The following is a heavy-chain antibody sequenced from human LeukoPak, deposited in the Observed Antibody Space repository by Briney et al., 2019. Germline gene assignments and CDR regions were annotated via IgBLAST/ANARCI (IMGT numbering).Heavy chain of an antibody. CDR1: GFTFDDYG. CDR3: ARYTMVRGIHP. Sequence: GGSLRLSCAASGFTFDDYGMSWVRHVPGKGLEWVSGINWNGGRTSYADSVKGRFTISRDNSKNTLYLQMNSLRAEDTAVYYCARYTMVRGIHPWGQGTLVTVSS. D-gene: IGHD3-10*01. V-gene: IGHV3-20*04. CDR2: INWNGGRT. J-gene: IGHJ5*02.